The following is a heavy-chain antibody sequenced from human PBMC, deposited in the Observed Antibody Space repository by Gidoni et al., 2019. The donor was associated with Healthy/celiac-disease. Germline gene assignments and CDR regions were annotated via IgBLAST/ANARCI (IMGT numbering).Heavy chain of an antibody. CDR1: GFTFSSYS. J-gene: IGHJ3*02. V-gene: IGHV3-21*01. D-gene: IGHD1-1*01. CDR2: ISSSSSYI. CDR3: ARRPKTGKTAFDI. Sequence: EVQLVESGGGLVKPGGSLRRSCAASGFTFSSYSMNWVRQAPGKGLEWVSSISSSSSYIYYADSVKGRFTISRDNAKNSLYLQMNSLRAEDTAVYYCARRPKTGKTAFDIWGQGTMVTVSS.